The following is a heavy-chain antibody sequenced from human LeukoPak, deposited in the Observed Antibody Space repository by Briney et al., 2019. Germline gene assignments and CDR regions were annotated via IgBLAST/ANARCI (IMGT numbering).Heavy chain of an antibody. J-gene: IGHJ4*02. CDR3: ARDLSFTSNWELDY. Sequence: ASVKVSCKASGYTFTDYFIHWVRQAHGQGLEWMGRINVNSGGTNTNYAQNFHGRVTMTRDTSISTAYMELSRLTSDDTAVYYCARDLSFTSNWELDYWGQGTLVTVSS. CDR2: INVNSGGTNT. D-gene: IGHD1-26*01. CDR1: GYTFTDYF. V-gene: IGHV1-2*06.